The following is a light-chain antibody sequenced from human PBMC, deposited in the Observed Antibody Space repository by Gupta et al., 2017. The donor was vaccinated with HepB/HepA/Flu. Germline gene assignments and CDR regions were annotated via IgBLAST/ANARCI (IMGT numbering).Light chain of an antibody. CDR3: QQRSNWPRT. J-gene: IGKJ3*01. CDR2: DAS. CDR1: QSVSSY. V-gene: IGKV3-11*01. Sequence: DIVLTQSPATLSLSPGERATLSCRASQSVSSYLAWYQQKPGQAPRLLIYDASNRATGLPARFSGSGSGTDFTLTISSRAPEDFAVYYCQQRSNWPRTFGHGTKVDIK.